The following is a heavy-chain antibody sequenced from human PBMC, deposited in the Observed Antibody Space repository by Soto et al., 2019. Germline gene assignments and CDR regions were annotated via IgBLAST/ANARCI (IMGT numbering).Heavy chain of an antibody. Sequence: QVQLQESGPGLVKPSETLSLTCSVSGDSISDYYWSWIRQPPGKGLEWIGYISYSGGTNSNPSLKXRXTXELDTSKNQFLLMLNSVTAADTAVYYCAKLGRWFAPWGQGTLVTVSS. V-gene: IGHV4-59*01. CDR3: AKLGRWFAP. CDR1: GDSISDYY. D-gene: IGHD3-3*02. J-gene: IGHJ5*02. CDR2: ISYSGGT.